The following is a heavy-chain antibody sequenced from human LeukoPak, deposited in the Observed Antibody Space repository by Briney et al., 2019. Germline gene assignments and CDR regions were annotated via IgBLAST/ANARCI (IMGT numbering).Heavy chain of an antibody. CDR2: FDPEDGET. CDR3: ATGVAGGNWFDP. J-gene: IGHJ5*02. V-gene: IGHV1-24*01. Sequence: ASVKVSCKVSGYTLTELSMHWVRQAPGKGLEWMGGFDPEDGETIYAQKFQGRVTMTEDTSTDTAYMELSSLRSEDTAVYCCATGVAGGNWFDPWGQGTLVTVSS. D-gene: IGHD6-19*01. CDR1: GYTLTELS.